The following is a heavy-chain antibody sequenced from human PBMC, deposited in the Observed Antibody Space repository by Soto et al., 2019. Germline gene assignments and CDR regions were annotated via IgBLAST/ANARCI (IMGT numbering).Heavy chain of an antibody. CDR2: MYYTGVT. D-gene: IGHD3-10*01. V-gene: IGHV4-61*01. J-gene: IGHJ6*02. Sequence: SETLSLTCSVSCVSVRSGNHFWNWIRQPPGRRLEWLGYMYYTGVTNYNPSLKSRVSMSVDTSKNQFSLKLTSLTAADTAVYYCARGGEPLGYYGLDVWGQGITVTVSS. CDR3: ARGGEPLGYYGLDV. CDR1: CVSVRSGNHF.